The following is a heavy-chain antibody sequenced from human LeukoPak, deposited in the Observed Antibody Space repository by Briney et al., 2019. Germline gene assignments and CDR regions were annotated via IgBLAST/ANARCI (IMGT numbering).Heavy chain of an antibody. CDR1: GYTFTSYA. CDR3: ARVASSAFDI. J-gene: IGHJ3*02. Sequence: ASVKVSCKASGYTFTSYAMHWVRQAPGQRLEWMGWINAGNGNTKYSQKFQGRVTIATDTSASTAYIELRSLRSEDTAVYYCARVASSAFDIWGQGTMVTVSS. CDR2: INAGNGNT. V-gene: IGHV1-3*01.